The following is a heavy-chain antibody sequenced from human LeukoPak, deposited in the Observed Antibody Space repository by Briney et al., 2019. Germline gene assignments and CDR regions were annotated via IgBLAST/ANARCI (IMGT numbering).Heavy chain of an antibody. V-gene: IGHV4-34*01. CDR2: INHSGST. J-gene: IGHJ4*02. CDR1: GGSFSGYY. D-gene: IGHD6-19*01. CDR3: ARVRYSSGWYGGEGSYFDY. Sequence: SETLSLTCAVYGGSFSGYYWSWIRQPPGKGLEWIGEINHSGSTNYNPSLKSRVTISVDTSKNQFSLKLSSVTAADTAVYYCARVRYSSGWYGGEGSYFDYWGQGTLVTVSS.